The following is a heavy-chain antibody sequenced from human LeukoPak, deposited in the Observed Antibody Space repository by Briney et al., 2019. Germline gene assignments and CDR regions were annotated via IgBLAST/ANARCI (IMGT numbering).Heavy chain of an antibody. Sequence: GGSLRLSCAASGFTVSSNYMSWVRQAPGKGLEWVSVIYSGGSTYYADSVKGRFTISRDNSKNTLYLQMNSLKTEDTAVYYCTTDFRLASATTGGYWGQGTLVTVSS. J-gene: IGHJ1*01. CDR1: GFTVSSNY. CDR2: IYSGGST. CDR3: TTDFRLASATTGGY. D-gene: IGHD6-13*01. V-gene: IGHV3-53*01.